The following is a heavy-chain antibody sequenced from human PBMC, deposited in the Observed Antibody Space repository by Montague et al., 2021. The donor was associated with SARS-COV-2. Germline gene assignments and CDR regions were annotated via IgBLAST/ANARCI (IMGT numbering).Heavy chain of an antibody. D-gene: IGHD5-12*01. CDR1: GFTFNSYS. V-gene: IGHV3-21*01. Sequence: SLRLSCAASGFTFNSYSMNWVRQAPGKGLEWVSSISSTSTSIYYADSVKGRFTISRDNAQNSLYPQMNSLRAEDTAVYYCYSGYDFGYWGQGTLVTVSS. CDR3: YSGYDFGY. J-gene: IGHJ4*02. CDR2: ISSTSTSI.